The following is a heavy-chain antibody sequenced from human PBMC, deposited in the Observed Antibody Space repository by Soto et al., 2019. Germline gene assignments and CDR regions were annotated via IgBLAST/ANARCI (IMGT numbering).Heavy chain of an antibody. D-gene: IGHD4-17*01. CDR1: GFPFSNYA. CDR2: ISGSGGTT. Sequence: GGSLRLFWAASGFPFSNYAMSWVRQAPGKGLEWVSAISGSGGTTQYADSVKGRFTISRDNSKNTLFLQMNSLRAEDTAVYYCAKDLNSPYGFDPWGQGTLVTVSS. J-gene: IGHJ5*02. CDR3: AKDLNSPYGFDP. V-gene: IGHV3-23*01.